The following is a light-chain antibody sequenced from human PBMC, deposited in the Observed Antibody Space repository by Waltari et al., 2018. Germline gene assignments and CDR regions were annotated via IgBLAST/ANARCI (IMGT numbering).Light chain of an antibody. CDR3: MQPLEFPWT. J-gene: IGKJ1*01. Sequence: DIVMTQTPLSLPVTLGEPASISCRSSQSLLDSEDGNTYLDWYLQRPGQSPQLLIYDVSNRASGVPDRFSGSGSDTDFTLKISRVEAEDVGIYYCMQPLEFPWTFGQGP. V-gene: IGKV2-40*01. CDR1: QSLLDSEDGNTY. CDR2: DVS.